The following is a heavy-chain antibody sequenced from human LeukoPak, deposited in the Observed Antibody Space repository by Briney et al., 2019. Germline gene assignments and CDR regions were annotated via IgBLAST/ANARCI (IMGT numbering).Heavy chain of an antibody. D-gene: IGHD3-3*01. CDR2: ISAYNGNT. Sequence: ASVKVSCKASGYTFTSYGISWVRQAPGQGLEWMGWISAYNGNTNYAQKLQGRVTMTTDTSTSTAYMELRSLRSDGTAVYYCAREPYYDFWSGYYTVGMDVWGQGTTVTVSS. CDR3: AREPYYDFWSGYYTVGMDV. CDR1: GYTFTSYG. J-gene: IGHJ6*02. V-gene: IGHV1-18*01.